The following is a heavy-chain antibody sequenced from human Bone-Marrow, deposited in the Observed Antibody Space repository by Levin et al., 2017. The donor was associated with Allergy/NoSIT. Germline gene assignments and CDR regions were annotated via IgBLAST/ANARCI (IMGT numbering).Heavy chain of an antibody. Sequence: VASVKVSCKASGDTFSTYTISWVRQAPGQGLEWMGGIIPIPGTANYAQKFQGRVTVTADESTSTAYMELSSLRSEDTAMYYCARAYCSGVRCYNNLDYWGQGTLVIVSS. CDR1: GDTFSTYT. D-gene: IGHD2-15*01. J-gene: IGHJ4*02. V-gene: IGHV1-69*13. CDR3: ARAYCSGVRCYNNLDY. CDR2: IIPIPGTA.